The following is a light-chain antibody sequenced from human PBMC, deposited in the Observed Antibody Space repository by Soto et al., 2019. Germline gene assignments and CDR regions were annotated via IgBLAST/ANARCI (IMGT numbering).Light chain of an antibody. V-gene: IGKV3-11*01. CDR3: QQRSNWPPIT. CDR1: QSVSSR. Sequence: ESVLTHSPGTLSLSPGERATLSFRSSQSVSSRLAWYQHKPGQAPRLLIYDASNRATGIPARFSGSGSGTDFTLTISSLEPEDFAVYYCQQRSNWPPITFGQGTRLEIK. J-gene: IGKJ5*01. CDR2: DAS.